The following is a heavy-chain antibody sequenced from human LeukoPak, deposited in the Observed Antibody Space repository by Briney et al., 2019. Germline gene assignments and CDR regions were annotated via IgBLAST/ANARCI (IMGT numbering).Heavy chain of an antibody. Sequence: GASVKVSCKASGYTFTGYSVHWVRQAPGQGLEWMGRINPNSGGTNYAQKFQGRVTMTRDTSISTAYMELSRLRSDDTAVYYCARDQGYYDFWSGGNWFDPWGQGTLVTVSS. CDR3: ARDQGYYDFWSGGNWFDP. J-gene: IGHJ5*02. CDR1: GYTFTGYS. CDR2: INPNSGGT. D-gene: IGHD3-3*01. V-gene: IGHV1-2*06.